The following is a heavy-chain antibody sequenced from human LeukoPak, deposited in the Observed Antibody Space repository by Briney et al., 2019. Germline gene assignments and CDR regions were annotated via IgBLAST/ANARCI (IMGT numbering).Heavy chain of an antibody. CDR2: INWNSDNI. CDR1: GFTFDDYA. V-gene: IGHV3-9*01. CDR3: AKTQAVTGYGDWFDP. D-gene: IGHD6-19*01. J-gene: IGHJ5*02. Sequence: PGGSLRLSYAASGFTFDDYAMHWVRQAPGKGLEWVSGINWNSDNIGYADSVKGRFTISRDNAKNSLYLQMNSLTTEDTALYYCAKTQAVTGYGDWFDPWGQGTLVTVSS.